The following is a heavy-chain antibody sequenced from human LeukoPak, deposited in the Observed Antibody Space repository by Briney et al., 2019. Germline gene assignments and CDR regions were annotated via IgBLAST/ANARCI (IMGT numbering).Heavy chain of an antibody. CDR2: ISGSGTST. Sequence: GGSLRLSCAASGFTFSNYSMSWVRQAPGKGLEWVSSISGSGTSTYYADSAKGRFTISRDNYKNTLFLQMNSLRAEDTAVYYCTKRPVVVITTPYFDYWGQGTLVTVSS. V-gene: IGHV3-23*01. D-gene: IGHD3-22*01. CDR1: GFTFSNYS. CDR3: TKRPVVVITTPYFDY. J-gene: IGHJ4*02.